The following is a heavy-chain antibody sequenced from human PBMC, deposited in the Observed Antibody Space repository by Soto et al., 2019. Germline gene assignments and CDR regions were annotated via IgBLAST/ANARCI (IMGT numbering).Heavy chain of an antibody. CDR3: ASLEDSSPTPYYYYYYMDV. V-gene: IGHV1-69*02. CDR1: GGTFSSYT. Sequence: GASVKVSCKASGGTFSSYTISWVRQAPGQGLEWMGRIIPILGIANYAQKFQGRVTITADKSTSTAYMELSSLRSEDTAVYYCASLEDSSPTPYYYYYYMDVWGKGTTVT. J-gene: IGHJ6*03. CDR2: IIPILGIA. D-gene: IGHD6-6*01.